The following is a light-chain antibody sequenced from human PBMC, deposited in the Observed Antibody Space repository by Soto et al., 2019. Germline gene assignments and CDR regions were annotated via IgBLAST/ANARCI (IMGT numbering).Light chain of an antibody. Sequence: QSVLTQPPSVSGAAGQRVTISCTGSSSNIGAGYDVHWYQQLPGTAPKLLIYGNSNRPSGVPDRFSGSKSGTSASLAITGLQAEDEADYYCQSYDSSLSAWVFRGGTKLTVL. CDR1: SSNIGAGYD. CDR3: QSYDSSLSAWV. CDR2: GNS. J-gene: IGLJ3*02. V-gene: IGLV1-40*01.